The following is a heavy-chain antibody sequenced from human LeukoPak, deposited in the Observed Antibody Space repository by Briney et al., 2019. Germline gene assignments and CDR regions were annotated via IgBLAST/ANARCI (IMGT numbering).Heavy chain of an antibody. CDR1: GFTFSSYA. CDR3: ARGGGVITLGY. J-gene: IGHJ4*02. D-gene: IGHD3-10*01. CDR2: ISYDGSNK. Sequence: GGSLRLSCAASGFTFSSYAMHWVRQAPGKGLEWVAVISYDGSNKYYADSVKGRFTISRDNSKNTLYLQMNSLRAEDTAVYYCARGGGVITLGYWGQGTLVTVSS. V-gene: IGHV3-30*04.